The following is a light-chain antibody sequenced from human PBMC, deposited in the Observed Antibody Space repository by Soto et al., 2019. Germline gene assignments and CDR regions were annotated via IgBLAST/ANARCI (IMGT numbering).Light chain of an antibody. Sequence: DIVMTQSPDSLAVSLGERATINCKSSQTVVYSTSSQGYLAWYQQKPGQPPKLLIYWASTRESGVPDRFSGSGSGTDFTLTISTLQAEDVAIYYCQQYYDTPYTFGQGTKLVIK. CDR1: QTVVYSTSSQGY. CDR2: WAS. J-gene: IGKJ2*01. CDR3: QQYYDTPYT. V-gene: IGKV4-1*01.